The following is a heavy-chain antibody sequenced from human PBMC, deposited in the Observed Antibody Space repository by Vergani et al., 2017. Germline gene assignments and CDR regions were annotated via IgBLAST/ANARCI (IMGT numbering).Heavy chain of an antibody. D-gene: IGHD2-2*01. V-gene: IGHV1-69*06. CDR2: ILPLFGTP. Sequence: QVQLVQSGAEVKKPGSSVKVSCKASGGTFSNHVLAWVRQAPGQGLEWMGGILPLFGTPTYAQRFQGRVTMTRNTSISTAYMELSSLRSEDTAVYYCARAWRYCSSTSCSYNWFDPWGQGTLVTVSS. J-gene: IGHJ5*02. CDR3: ARAWRYCSSTSCSYNWFDP. CDR1: GGTFSNHV.